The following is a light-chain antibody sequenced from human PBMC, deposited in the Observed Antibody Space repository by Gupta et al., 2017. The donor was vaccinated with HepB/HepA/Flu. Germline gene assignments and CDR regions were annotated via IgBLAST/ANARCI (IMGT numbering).Light chain of an antibody. V-gene: IGLV1-44*01. CDR2: INN. Sequence: QSVLTQPPSASGTPGQRVTISCSGSSSNIGGNTVNWYQQRPETAPKVLIHINNQRPSGVPDRFSGSKSGTSASVAISGLQAEDEAEYYCAAWDATLNGWVFGGGTRLTVL. CDR3: AAWDATLNGWV. J-gene: IGLJ3*02. CDR1: SSNIGGNT.